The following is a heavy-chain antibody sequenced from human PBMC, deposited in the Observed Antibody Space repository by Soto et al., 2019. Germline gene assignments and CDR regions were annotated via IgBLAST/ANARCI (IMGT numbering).Heavy chain of an antibody. V-gene: IGHV3-66*01. CDR1: GFTVISNY. Sequence: PGGSLRLSCAASGFTVISNYMSWVLQAPGKGLEWVSVIYSGGSTYYADSVKGRFTISRDNSKNTLYLQMNSLRAEDTAVYYCASGPTGVPAAMPYWGQRTLVTVSS. CDR2: IYSGGST. D-gene: IGHD2-2*01. J-gene: IGHJ4*02. CDR3: ASGPTGVPAAMPY.